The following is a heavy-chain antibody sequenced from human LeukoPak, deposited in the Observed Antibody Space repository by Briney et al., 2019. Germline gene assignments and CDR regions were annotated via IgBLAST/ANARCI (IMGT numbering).Heavy chain of an antibody. D-gene: IGHD3-22*01. Sequence: ASVNVSFKASFYTFTSYGIIWVRQPPGQGLEGMGWMCAYNTNTTYEQKLQVRVTMTTDTHTSTAYMELRSLRSDDTAVYYCARPGVSSGYPTGYWGQGTLVSVSS. CDR1: FYTFTSYG. J-gene: IGHJ4*02. CDR3: ARPGVSSGYPTGY. CDR2: MCAYNTNT. V-gene: IGHV1-18*01.